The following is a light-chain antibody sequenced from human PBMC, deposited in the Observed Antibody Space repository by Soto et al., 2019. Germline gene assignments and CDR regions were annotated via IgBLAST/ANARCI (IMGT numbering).Light chain of an antibody. V-gene: IGLV3-21*02. J-gene: IGLJ2*01. CDR1: NIEGRS. CDR2: DDS. Sequence: SYELTQPPSVSVAPGQTARITCAGNNIEGRSVHWYQQKPGQAPVLVVYDDSARPSGIPERFSGSNSANTATLTISRVEAGDEAEYYCQVYSRSDHVVFGGGTKVTVL. CDR3: QVYSRSDHVV.